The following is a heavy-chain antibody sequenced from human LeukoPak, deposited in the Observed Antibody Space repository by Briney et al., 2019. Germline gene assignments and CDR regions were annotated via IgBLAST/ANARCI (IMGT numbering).Heavy chain of an antibody. J-gene: IGHJ3*02. CDR3: AISLGSKNAFHI. CDR1: GRSIRTQY. D-gene: IGHD4-11*01. Sequence: SETLSLTCTVPGRSIRTQYWAWIRQPPGKGLEWVRHVYYPGNTNYNPSLKSRDSISLDTSQNQFPPEQTSVSAPDPAVYYCAISLGSKNAFHIWGHRTMV. CDR2: VYYPGNT. V-gene: IGHV4-59*08.